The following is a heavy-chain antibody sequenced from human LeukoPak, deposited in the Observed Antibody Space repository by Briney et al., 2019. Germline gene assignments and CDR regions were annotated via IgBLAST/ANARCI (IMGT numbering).Heavy chain of an antibody. CDR1: GFIFDDYA. V-gene: IGHV3-9*01. CDR3: AYSPLAAGGMDV. CDR2: ISWNSGSI. D-gene: IGHD6-13*01. Sequence: GGSLRLSCAASGFIFDDYAMHWVRQAPGKGLEWVSGISWNSGSIGYADSVKGRFTISRDNAKNSLYLQMNSLRAEDTALYYCAYSPLAAGGMDVWGQGTTVTVSS. J-gene: IGHJ6*02.